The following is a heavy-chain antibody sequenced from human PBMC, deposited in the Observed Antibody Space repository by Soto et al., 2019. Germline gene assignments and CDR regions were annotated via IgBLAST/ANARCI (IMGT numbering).Heavy chain of an antibody. Sequence: EVQLVESGGGLVQWGGSLRLSCVASGFTFSSYSVNWVRQAPGKGLEWVSYISSGSKTIYYADSVKGRFTVSRDNAKNSQSLQMNSLRDDDTAVYYCAREDILGARSFDYWGRGTLVTVSS. CDR1: GFTFSSYS. CDR2: ISSGSKTI. J-gene: IGHJ4*02. V-gene: IGHV3-48*02. D-gene: IGHD1-26*01. CDR3: AREDILGARSFDY.